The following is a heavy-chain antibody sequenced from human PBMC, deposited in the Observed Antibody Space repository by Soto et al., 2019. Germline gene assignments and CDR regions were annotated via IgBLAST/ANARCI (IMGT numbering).Heavy chain of an antibody. CDR3: ARGEGQLGKGRYYYYYYGMDV. J-gene: IGHJ6*02. CDR1: GGSFSGYY. CDR2: INHSGST. V-gene: IGHV4-34*01. D-gene: IGHD6-6*01. Sequence: QVQLQQWGAGLLKPSETLSLTCAVYGGSFSGYYWSWIRQPPGKGLEWIGEINHSGSTNYNPSLKSRVTISVDTSKNQFSLKLSSVTAADTAVYYCARGEGQLGKGRYYYYYYGMDVWGQGTTVTVSS.